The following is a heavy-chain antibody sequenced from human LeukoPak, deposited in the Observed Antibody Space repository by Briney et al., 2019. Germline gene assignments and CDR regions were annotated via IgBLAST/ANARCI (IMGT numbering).Heavy chain of an antibody. J-gene: IGHJ4*02. CDR1: GYRLTSYW. D-gene: IGHD3-22*01. V-gene: IGHV5-51*01. Sequence: GASLKISCKGSGYRLTSYWIGWVRQMPGKGLEWMGIIYPGDSDTRYSLSYQDQVTISADKSISTAYLQWSSLKASDTAMYYCARRKWLGRTSHFDYWGQGTLVTVSS. CDR3: ARRKWLGRTSHFDY. CDR2: IYPGDSDT.